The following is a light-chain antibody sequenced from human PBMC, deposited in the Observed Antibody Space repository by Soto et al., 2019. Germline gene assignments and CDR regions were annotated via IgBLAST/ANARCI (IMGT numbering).Light chain of an antibody. CDR2: AAS. J-gene: IGKJ5*01. V-gene: IGKV1-39*01. CDR3: QKNFSSPSIT. CDR1: HDIGTF. Sequence: DIQMTQSPSPMSAYVGGSVTLTCRASHDIGTFLNWYQQRPGEAPKLLIYAASNLKTGVPFRFSGSGSGTEFTLTISSLQPEDLATYYCQKNFSSPSITFGQGKRLEIK.